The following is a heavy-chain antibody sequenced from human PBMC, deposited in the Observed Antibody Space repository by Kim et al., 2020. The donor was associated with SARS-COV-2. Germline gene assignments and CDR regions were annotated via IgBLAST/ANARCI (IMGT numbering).Heavy chain of an antibody. V-gene: IGHV4-31*02. Sequence: TCIRPSLQRRVTISVNKSKNQFSLKLSSVTAADTAVYYCSKGGYGDYFDYWGQGTLVTVSS. J-gene: IGHJ4*02. D-gene: IGHD4-17*01. CDR2: T. CDR3: SKGGYGDYFDY.